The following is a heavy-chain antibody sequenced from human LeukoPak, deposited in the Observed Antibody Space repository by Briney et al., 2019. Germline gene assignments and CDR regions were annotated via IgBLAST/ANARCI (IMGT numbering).Heavy chain of an antibody. J-gene: IGHJ6*03. CDR3: AKDGVWIGEKKANMDI. D-gene: IGHD3-10*01. V-gene: IGHV1-8*01. Sequence: ASVKVSCKASGYTFTSYDINWVRQATGQGLEWMGWMNPNSGNTGYAQKFQGRVTMTRNTSISTAYMELNSLRAEDTAVYYCAKDGVWIGEKKANMDIWGKGTTV. CDR1: GYTFTSYD. CDR2: MNPNSGNT.